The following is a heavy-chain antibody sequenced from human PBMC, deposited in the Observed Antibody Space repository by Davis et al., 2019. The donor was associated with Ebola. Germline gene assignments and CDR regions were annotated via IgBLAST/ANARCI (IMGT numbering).Heavy chain of an antibody. CDR2: IDAGNGNT. Sequence: ASVKVSCKASGYIFTNYVMHWVRKAPGQSLEWMGWIDAGNGNTKYSQKFQGRLTITRNTIASTAHMDLSTLRSEDTAVYYCARDATVYGAYNWFEPWGQGTLVTVSS. CDR1: GYIFTNYV. CDR3: ARDATVYGAYNWFEP. D-gene: IGHD2-8*01. V-gene: IGHV1-3*01. J-gene: IGHJ5*02.